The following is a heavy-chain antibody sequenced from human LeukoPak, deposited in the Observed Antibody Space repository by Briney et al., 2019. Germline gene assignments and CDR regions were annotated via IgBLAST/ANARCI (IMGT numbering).Heavy chain of an antibody. CDR2: ISSSGSAI. CDR3: AKHSGSYFIYYVDS. CDR1: AFTLSSFE. Sequence: GGSLRLSCAASAFTLSSFEMSWVRQAPGKGLEWVSYISSSGSAIYYADSVKGRFTISRDSAENSLYLQMNSLRAEDTALYYCAKHSGSYFIYYVDSWGQGTQVTVSS. J-gene: IGHJ4*02. V-gene: IGHV3-48*03. D-gene: IGHD1-26*01.